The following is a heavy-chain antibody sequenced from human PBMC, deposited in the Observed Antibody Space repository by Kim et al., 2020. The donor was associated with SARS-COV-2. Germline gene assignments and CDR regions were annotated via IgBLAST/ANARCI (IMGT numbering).Heavy chain of an antibody. CDR1: GGSFSGYY. CDR3: ARGQYHGDYYYGVDV. CDR2: INHSGST. D-gene: IGHD3-10*01. V-gene: IGHV4-34*01. J-gene: IGHJ6*02. Sequence: SETLSLTCAVYGGSFSGYYWSWIRQPPGKGLEWIGEINHSGSTNYNPSLKSRVTISVDTSKNQFSLKLSSVTAADTAVYYCARGQYHGDYYYGVDVWGQGTTVTVSS.